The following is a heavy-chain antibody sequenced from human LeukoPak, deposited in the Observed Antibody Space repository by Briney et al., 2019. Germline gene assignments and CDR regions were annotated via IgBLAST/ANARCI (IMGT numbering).Heavy chain of an antibody. CDR1: GYTFGTHW. J-gene: IGHJ4*02. CDR2: INPSGDVR. Sequence: ASVKVSCKASGYTFGTHWMHWVRQAPGQGLKWMAIINPSGDVRSYAQKFQGRVTVTRDMSTRTVYMELSDLRPEDTAVYYCARGGVYSSGWYVDYWGQGTLVTVSS. D-gene: IGHD6-19*01. CDR3: ARGGVYSSGWYVDY. V-gene: IGHV1-46*01.